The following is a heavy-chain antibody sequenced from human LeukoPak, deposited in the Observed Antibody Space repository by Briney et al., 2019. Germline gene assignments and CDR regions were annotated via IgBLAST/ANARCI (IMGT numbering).Heavy chain of an antibody. D-gene: IGHD6-13*01. V-gene: IGHV3-74*01. J-gene: IGHJ4*02. CDR1: GFTFSTYW. CDR3: ARGVSPLNYYFDY. Sequence: GGSLRLSCAASGFTFSTYWMHWVRQAPGKGLVWVSRINSDGSDTSYAGSVKGRFTISRDNAKNTLYLQMNSLRAEDTAVYYCARGVSPLNYYFDYWGQGTLVTVSS. CDR2: INSDGSDT.